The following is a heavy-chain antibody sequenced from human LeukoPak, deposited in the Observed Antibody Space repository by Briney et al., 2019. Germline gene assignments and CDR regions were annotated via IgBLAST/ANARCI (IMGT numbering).Heavy chain of an antibody. J-gene: IGHJ4*02. Sequence: PSETLSLTCAVYGGSFSGSYWSWIRHPPGKGLEWMGEINHSGSTNYNPSLKSRVTISVDTSKNQFSLKLSSVTAADTAVYYCARAPGYSSGRRYFDYWGQGTLVTVSS. V-gene: IGHV4-34*01. CDR2: INHSGST. CDR1: GGSFSGSY. D-gene: IGHD6-19*01. CDR3: ARAPGYSSGRRYFDY.